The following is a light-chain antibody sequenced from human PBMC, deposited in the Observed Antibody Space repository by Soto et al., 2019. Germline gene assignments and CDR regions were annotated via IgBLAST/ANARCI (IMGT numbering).Light chain of an antibody. CDR3: QQFGTSFPYT. CDR2: DAS. Sequence: EIVLTQSPGTLSLSPGERATLTCRASQSVSSSYLAWYQQTPGQAPRLLMYDASSRATGIPDRFSGSGSGTYFTLTISRLEPEDFAVYYCQQFGTSFPYTFGQGTKLDIK. V-gene: IGKV3-20*01. J-gene: IGKJ2*01. CDR1: QSVSSSY.